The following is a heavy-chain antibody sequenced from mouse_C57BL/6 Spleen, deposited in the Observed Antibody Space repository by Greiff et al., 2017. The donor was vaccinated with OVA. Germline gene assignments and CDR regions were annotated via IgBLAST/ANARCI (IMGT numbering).Heavy chain of an antibody. CDR2: ISSGGSYT. CDR3: ARGGLDGYSFAY. Sequence: EVQLVESGGDLVKPGGSLKLSCAASGFTFSSYGMSWVRQTPDKRLEWVATISSGGSYTYYPDSVKGRFTISRDNAKNTLYLQMSRLKSEDTAMYYCARGGLDGYSFAYWGQGTLVTVSA. J-gene: IGHJ3*01. CDR1: GFTFSSYG. V-gene: IGHV5-6*01. D-gene: IGHD2-3*01.